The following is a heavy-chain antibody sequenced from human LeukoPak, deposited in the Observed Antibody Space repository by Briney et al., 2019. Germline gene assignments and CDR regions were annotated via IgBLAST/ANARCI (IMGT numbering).Heavy chain of an antibody. CDR2: IYYSGST. CDR3: ARVPFLEWPTYYFDY. Sequence: SETLSLTCTVSGGSISSGDYYWSWIRQPPGKGLEWIGYIYYSGSTYYNPSLKSRVTISVDTSKNQFSLKLSSVTAADTAVYYCARVPFLEWPTYYFDYWGQGNLVTVSS. CDR1: GGSISSGDYY. V-gene: IGHV4-30-4*08. D-gene: IGHD3-3*02. J-gene: IGHJ4*02.